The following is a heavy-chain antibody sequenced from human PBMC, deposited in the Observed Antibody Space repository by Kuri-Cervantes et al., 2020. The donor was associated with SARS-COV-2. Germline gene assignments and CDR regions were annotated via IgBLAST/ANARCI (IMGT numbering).Heavy chain of an antibody. Sequence: GESLKISCAASGFTFSSYAMHWVRQAPGKGLEWVAVISYDGSNKYYADSVKGRFTISRDNSKNTLYLQMNSLRAEDTAVYYCTRESYSRNVGFDYWGQGTLVTVSS. CDR1: GFTFSSYA. CDR3: TRESYSRNVGFDY. D-gene: IGHD1-26*01. J-gene: IGHJ4*02. CDR2: ISYDGSNK. V-gene: IGHV3-30-3*01.